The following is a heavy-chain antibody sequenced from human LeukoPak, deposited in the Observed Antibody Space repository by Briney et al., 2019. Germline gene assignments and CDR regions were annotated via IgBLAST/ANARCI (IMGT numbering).Heavy chain of an antibody. CDR2: INDSGSD. V-gene: IGHV4-34*01. D-gene: IGHD1-26*01. CDR1: GGSFSGYY. CDR3: ARQLWGAWDLDT. Sequence: SETLSLTCAVSGGSFSGYYWSWIRQSPVKGLEWIGEINDSGSDNYNPSLRSRATISVGASKNQFSLKMSSVTAADTAVYYCARQLWGAWDLDTWGQGTLVTVSS. J-gene: IGHJ5*02.